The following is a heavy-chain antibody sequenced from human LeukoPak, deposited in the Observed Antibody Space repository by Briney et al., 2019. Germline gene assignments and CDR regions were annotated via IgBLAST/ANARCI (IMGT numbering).Heavy chain of an antibody. CDR2: FYHSGST. CDR3: ARMDSTDNWGSCLY. D-gene: IGHD7-27*01. CDR1: GGFNAHYY. Sequence: SETLSLTCSVSGGFNAHYYWSWIRQPPGKGLEWIGYFYHSGSTNYNPSLKSRVTISVDTSKNQFSLKLSSVTAADTAVYYCARMDSTDNWGSCLYWGQGTLVTVSS. J-gene: IGHJ4*02. V-gene: IGHV4-59*01.